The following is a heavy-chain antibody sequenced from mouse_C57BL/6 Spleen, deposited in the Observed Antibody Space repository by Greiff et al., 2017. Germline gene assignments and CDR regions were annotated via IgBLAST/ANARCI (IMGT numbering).Heavy chain of an antibody. CDR1: GFTFSDAW. V-gene: IGHV6-6*01. CDR2: IRNKANNHAT. J-gene: IGHJ2*01. Sequence: EVQGVESGGGLVQPGGSMKLSCAASGFTFSDAWMDWVRQSPEKGLEWVAEIRNKANNHATYYAESVKGRFTISRDDSKSSVYLQMNSLRAEDTGIYYCTRSNYLYYFDYWGQGTTLTVSS. D-gene: IGHD2-5*01. CDR3: TRSNYLYYFDY.